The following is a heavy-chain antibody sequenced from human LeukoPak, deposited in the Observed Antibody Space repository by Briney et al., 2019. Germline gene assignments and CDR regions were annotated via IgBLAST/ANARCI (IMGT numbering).Heavy chain of an antibody. V-gene: IGHV1-46*01. CDR1: GYTFISYY. CDR3: ARAVVGTTAFDY. D-gene: IGHD1-26*01. J-gene: IGHJ4*02. CDR2: INPSSGST. Sequence: ASVKVSCKASGYTFISYYIHWVRQAPGQGLEWMGIINPSSGSTSYAQKFQGRVTMTRDMSTSTVYMELSSLRSEDTAVYYCARAVVGTTAFDYWGQGTLVTVSS.